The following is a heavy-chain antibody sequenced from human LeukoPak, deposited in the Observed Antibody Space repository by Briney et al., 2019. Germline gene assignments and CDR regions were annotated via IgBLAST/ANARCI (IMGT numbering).Heavy chain of an antibody. CDR1: GYSFTSYW. V-gene: IGHV5-51*01. CDR2: IYPGDSDT. Sequence: GESLKISCKGSGYSFTSYWIVWVRQMPGKGLEWMGIIYPGDSDTRYSPSFQGQVTISADKSISTAYLQWSSLKASDTAMYYCARSIGYCSGGSCYGYYYGMDVWGQGTTVTVSS. J-gene: IGHJ6*02. CDR3: ARSIGYCSGGSCYGYYYGMDV. D-gene: IGHD2-15*01.